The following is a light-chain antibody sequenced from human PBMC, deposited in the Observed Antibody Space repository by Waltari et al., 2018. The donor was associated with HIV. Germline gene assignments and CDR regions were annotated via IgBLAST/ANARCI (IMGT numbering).Light chain of an antibody. CDR2: GNN. V-gene: IGLV1-51*01. J-gene: IGLJ1*01. CDR1: SSNIGNHQ. CDR3: GAWDSSLRAVV. Sequence: QSALTQPPSVSAAPGQTVTISCSGSSSNIGNHQAPWYQQFPGTDPKLLIYGNNKRPSGSPDRCSAAKSGTPATLRITGLQTGDEADYYCGAWDSSLRAVVFGTGTKVTVL.